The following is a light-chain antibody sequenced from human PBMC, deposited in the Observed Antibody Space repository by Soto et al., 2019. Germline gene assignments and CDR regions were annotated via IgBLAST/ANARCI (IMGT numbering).Light chain of an antibody. J-gene: IGKJ2*01. V-gene: IGKV3-15*01. CDR3: QQYNIWPYT. Sequence: EIVMTQSPATLSVSPGERATLSCRASQSVSSNLAWYHQKPGQAPRLLIYGASTRATGIPARFSGSGSGTAFTLTISSLQSEDFAVDYWQQYNIWPYTFGQGTKLEIK. CDR2: GAS. CDR1: QSVSSN.